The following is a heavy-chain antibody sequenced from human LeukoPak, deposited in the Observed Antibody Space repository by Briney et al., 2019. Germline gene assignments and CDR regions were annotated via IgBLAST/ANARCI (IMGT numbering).Heavy chain of an antibody. Sequence: GGSLRLSCAASGFTFSSYAMSWVRQAPGKGLEWVSAISGSGGTTYYADSVKGRFTVSRDNSKNTLYLQMNSLRVEDTAVYYCAKEVAEVGTGAFDFWGQGTMVTVSS. CDR1: GFTFSSYA. CDR3: AKEVAEVGTGAFDF. CDR2: ISGSGGTT. V-gene: IGHV3-23*01. D-gene: IGHD6-13*01. J-gene: IGHJ3*01.